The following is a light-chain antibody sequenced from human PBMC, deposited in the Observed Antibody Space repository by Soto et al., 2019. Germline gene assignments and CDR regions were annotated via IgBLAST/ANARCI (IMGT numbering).Light chain of an antibody. J-gene: IGKJ1*01. CDR1: QSVTSNF. CDR2: GAS. CDR3: HQYGSSPRT. Sequence: EIVLTQSPVTLSLSPGDRATLSCRASQSVTSNFLAWYQQQPGQAPRLLIYGASIRATGIPDRFSGSGYGTDFTLTIRRLEHEDFAMYFCHQYGSSPRTFGQGTNVEIK. V-gene: IGKV3-20*01.